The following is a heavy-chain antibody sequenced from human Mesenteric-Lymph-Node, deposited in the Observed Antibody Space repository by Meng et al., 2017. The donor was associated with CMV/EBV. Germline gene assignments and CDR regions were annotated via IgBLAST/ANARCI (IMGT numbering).Heavy chain of an antibody. Sequence: VRCYYGNWVRRPRGKELGLISYVSYDGNINYSPPLNRRVTTSVDTSKNLFSLTLCSVTAADSAVYFFARARAFCSGECYAGSAFDVWGQGTMVTVSS. D-gene: IGHD2-15*01. V-gene: IGHV4-59*02. CDR1: VRCYY. CDR2: VSYDGNI. CDR3: ARARAFCSGECYAGSAFDV. J-gene: IGHJ3*01.